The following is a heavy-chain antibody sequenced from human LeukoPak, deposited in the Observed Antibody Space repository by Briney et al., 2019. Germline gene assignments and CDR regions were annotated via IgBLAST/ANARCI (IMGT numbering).Heavy chain of an antibody. CDR2: ISSSGSTI. CDR3: ARDLYSGSSSSAVGY. CDR1: VFTFSDYY. D-gene: IGHD6-6*01. V-gene: IGHV3-11*01. J-gene: IGHJ4*02. Sequence: GGSLRLSCAASVFTFSDYYMSWLRQAPGKGLEWVSYISSSGSTIYYEDYVRGRFTISRDNAKNSLYLKMNSLRAEDTAVYYCARDLYSGSSSSAVGYGGQGTLVTVSS.